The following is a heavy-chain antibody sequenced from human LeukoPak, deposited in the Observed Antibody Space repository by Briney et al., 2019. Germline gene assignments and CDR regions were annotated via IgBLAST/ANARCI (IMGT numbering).Heavy chain of an antibody. V-gene: IGHV4-4*07. CDR2: INASGTT. D-gene: IGHD2-15*01. CDR1: GGSISDYY. CDR3: ARSSLRGIDY. Sequence: SETLSLTCSVSGGSISDYYWTWIRQPAGKGLEWIGRINASGTTRYNPSLKSRLAMSVDTSKNQFSLKLSPVTAADTAVYYCARSSLRGIDYWGQGTLVTVSS. J-gene: IGHJ4*02.